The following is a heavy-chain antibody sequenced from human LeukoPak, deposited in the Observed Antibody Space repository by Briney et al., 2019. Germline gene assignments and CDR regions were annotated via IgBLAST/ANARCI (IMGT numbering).Heavy chain of an antibody. CDR2: ISDSGDNT. Sequence: PGESLRLSCAASGFNFGSYYMTWVRQAPGKGLEWVSVISDSGDNTYYADSVKGRVTVSRDNFRETLYLQMNSLRAEDTALYYCAKKIGTGPGHNWFDPWGQGTLVTVSS. J-gene: IGHJ5*02. V-gene: IGHV3-23*01. CDR3: AKKIGTGPGHNWFDP. CDR1: GFNFGSYY. D-gene: IGHD2-8*02.